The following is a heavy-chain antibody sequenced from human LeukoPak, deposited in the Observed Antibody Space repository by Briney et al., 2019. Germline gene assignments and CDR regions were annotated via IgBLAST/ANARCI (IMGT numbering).Heavy chain of an antibody. J-gene: IGHJ6*02. CDR2: INTNTGNP. D-gene: IGHD2-2*01. V-gene: IGHV7-4-1*02. CDR3: ARVASGIVVVPAATEQNYYYYGMDV. CDR1: GYTFTSYA. Sequence: ASVKVSCKASGYTFTSYAMNWVRQAPGQGLEWMGWINTNTGNPTYAQGFTGRFVFSLDTSGSTAYLQISSLKAEDTAVYYCARVASGIVVVPAATEQNYYYYGMDVWGQGTTVTVSS.